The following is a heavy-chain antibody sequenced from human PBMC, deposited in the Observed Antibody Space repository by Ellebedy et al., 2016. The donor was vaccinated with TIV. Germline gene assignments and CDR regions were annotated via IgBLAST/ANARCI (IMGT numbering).Heavy chain of an antibody. CDR1: GGSITSSSYY. J-gene: IGHJ4*02. D-gene: IGHD2-2*01. CDR2: LDYTGRT. Sequence: GSLRLSXTVSGGSITSSSYYWTWFRQPPGKGLEWIGSLDYTGRTYYNPSLQSRVTISIDTSKNRCSLKLSSVSAADTAVYYCTKRCRFATCYDSLEYWGQGGLVAVSS. V-gene: IGHV4-39*01. CDR3: TKRCRFATCYDSLEY.